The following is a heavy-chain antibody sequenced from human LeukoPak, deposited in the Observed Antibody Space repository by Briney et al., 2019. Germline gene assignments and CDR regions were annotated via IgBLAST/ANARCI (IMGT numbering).Heavy chain of an antibody. CDR2: FSANGGAT. V-gene: IGHV3-23*01. Sequence: PGGALRLSCAASEFTFSNFAMSWVGQAPGKGLECVSLFSANGGATYYADSVKGRFPISRDNSKSTLYLQMNSLRAEDPAVYYCAKASGSPYYFDYWGQGTLVTVSS. D-gene: IGHD3-10*01. J-gene: IGHJ4*02. CDR1: EFTFSNFA. CDR3: AKASGSPYYFDY.